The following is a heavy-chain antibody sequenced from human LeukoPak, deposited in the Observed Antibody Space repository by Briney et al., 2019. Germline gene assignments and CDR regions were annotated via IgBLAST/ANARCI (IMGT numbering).Heavy chain of an antibody. CDR1: GYTFTGYY. CDR2: INPDNGGT. J-gene: IGHJ4*02. V-gene: IGHV1-2*02. D-gene: IGHD1-26*01. CDR3: APSGTYRSSDYYFDY. Sequence: ASVKVSCKTSGYTFTGYYVHWVRQAPGQGLEWMGYINPDNGGTNYAQRFRGRVTMTRDTSISTAYMELSCLKSDDTAVYYCAPSGTYRSSDYYFDYWGQGTLVTVSS.